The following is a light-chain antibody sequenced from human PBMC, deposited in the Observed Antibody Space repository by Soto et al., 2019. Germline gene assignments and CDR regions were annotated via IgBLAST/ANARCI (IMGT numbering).Light chain of an antibody. CDR3: QQYGSSPSFT. CDR2: GAS. Sequence: EIVLTQSPGTLSLSPGERATLSCRASQSVSSSYLAWYQRKPGQAPRLLIYGASSRATGILVRFSASGSGIDFTLIISSVDPEDFAVYYCQQYGSSPSFTFGQGTRRESK. V-gene: IGKV3-20*01. CDR1: QSVSSSY. J-gene: IGKJ5*01.